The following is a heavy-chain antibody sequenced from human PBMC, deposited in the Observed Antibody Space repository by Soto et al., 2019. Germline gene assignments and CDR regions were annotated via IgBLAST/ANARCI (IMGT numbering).Heavy chain of an antibody. CDR2: IFPGDSET. CDR3: ARGTTVTTYTHYYLDF. V-gene: IGHV5-51*01. Sequence: GESLKISCKTSGYDFSTYWIARVPPVPGEGLQYLGIIFPGDSETRYSPSFQGQVIISVDKAISTAYLQWSHLRASDSAMYYCARGTTVTTYTHYYLDFWGQGTPVTVSS. CDR1: GYDFSTYW. J-gene: IGHJ4*02. D-gene: IGHD4-4*01.